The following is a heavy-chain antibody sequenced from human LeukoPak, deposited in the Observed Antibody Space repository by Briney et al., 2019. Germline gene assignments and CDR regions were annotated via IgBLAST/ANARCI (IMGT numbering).Heavy chain of an antibody. V-gene: IGHV4-59*08. CDR1: GGSISSYF. D-gene: IGHD5-12*01. CDR2: IFYNGST. J-gene: IGHJ4*02. Sequence: SETLSLTCTVSGGSISSYFWSWIRQPPGKGLEWIGYIFYNGSTNYNPSLKSRVTISVDTSKNQFSLKLSSVTAADTAVYYCARGATWPNVWGQGTLVTVSS. CDR3: ARGATWPNV.